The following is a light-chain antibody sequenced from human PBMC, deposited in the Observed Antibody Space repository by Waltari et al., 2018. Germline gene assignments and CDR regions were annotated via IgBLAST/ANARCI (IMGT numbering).Light chain of an antibody. Sequence: SCGASQSVGRSLAWYQQKPGRAPRLLLYDASSRATGIPDRFSGSGFGTDFSLTNSRLEPEDFAVYYCQHYVRLPVTFGQGTKVEIK. V-gene: IGKV3D-20*01. CDR1: QSVGRS. CDR3: QHYVRLPVT. J-gene: IGKJ1*01. CDR2: DAS.